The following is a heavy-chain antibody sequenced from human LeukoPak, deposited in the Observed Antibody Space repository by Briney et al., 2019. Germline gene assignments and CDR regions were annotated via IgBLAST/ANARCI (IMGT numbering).Heavy chain of an antibody. V-gene: IGHV3-30*04. D-gene: IGHD6-13*01. Sequence: GGSLRPSCAASGFTFSSYAMHWVRQAPGKGLEWVAVISYDGSNKYYADSVKGRFTISRDNSKNTLYLQMNSLRAEDTAVYYCAKGEKQLVHHDAFDIWGQGTMVTVSS. CDR3: AKGEKQLVHHDAFDI. CDR1: GFTFSSYA. J-gene: IGHJ3*02. CDR2: ISYDGSNK.